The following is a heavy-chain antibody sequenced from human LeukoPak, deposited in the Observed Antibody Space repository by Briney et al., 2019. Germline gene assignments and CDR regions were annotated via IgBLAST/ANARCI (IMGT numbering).Heavy chain of an antibody. J-gene: IGHJ4*02. CDR2: VSDSGGST. CDR3: AKRSYNHHFDY. CDR1: GFTFNSYA. D-gene: IGHD5-24*01. V-gene: IGHV3-23*01. Sequence: AGGSLRLSCAASGFTFNSYAMSWVRQAPGKGLKWVSTVSDSGGSTHYADSVKGRLTISRDNSKKTLYLQMNSLRVEDTGIYYCAKRSYNHHFDYWGQGTLVTVSS.